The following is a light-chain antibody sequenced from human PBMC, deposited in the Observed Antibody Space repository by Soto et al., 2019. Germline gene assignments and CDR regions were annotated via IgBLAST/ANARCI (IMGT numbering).Light chain of an antibody. CDR2: EVS. Sequence: QSALTQPASVSGSPGQSSTISCTGTSTDVGTYNYVSWYQQHPGKAPKLMIYEVSKRPSGVSNRFSGSKSGNTASLTISGLQAEDEANYYCSSYTSSSFVVFGGGTKVTVL. V-gene: IGLV2-14*01. CDR3: SSYTSSSFVV. J-gene: IGLJ2*01. CDR1: STDVGTYNY.